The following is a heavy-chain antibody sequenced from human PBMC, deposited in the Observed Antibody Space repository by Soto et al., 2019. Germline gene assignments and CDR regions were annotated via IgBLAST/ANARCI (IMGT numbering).Heavy chain of an antibody. J-gene: IGHJ6*02. V-gene: IGHV1-69*12. CDR2: IIPIFGTA. CDR1: GGTFSSSA. Sequence: QVQLVQSGAEVKKPGSSVKVSCKASGGTFSSSAISWVRQAPGQGLEWMGGIIPIFGTAEYAQKFQGRVTITADESTSTDFMEVSSLRSEDTAVYYCASNGERYYYYGRDVWGQGTTVTVSS. CDR3: ASNGERYYYYGRDV. D-gene: IGHD2-8*01.